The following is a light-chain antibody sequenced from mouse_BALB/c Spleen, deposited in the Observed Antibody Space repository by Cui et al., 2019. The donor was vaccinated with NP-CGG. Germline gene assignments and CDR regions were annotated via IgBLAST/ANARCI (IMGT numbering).Light chain of an antibody. V-gene: IGLV1*01. CDR1: TGAVTTCNY. Sequence: AVVTQESAPTTSPGETVTLTCRSSTGAVTTCNYANWVQEKPDHLFTGLIGGTNNRVPGVPARFSGSLIGDKAALTITGAQTEDEAIYFCALWYSNHWVFGGGTKLTVL. CDR2: GTN. CDR3: ALWYSNHWV. J-gene: IGLJ1*01.